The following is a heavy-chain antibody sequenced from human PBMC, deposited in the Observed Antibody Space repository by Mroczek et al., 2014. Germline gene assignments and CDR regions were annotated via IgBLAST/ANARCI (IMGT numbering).Heavy chain of an antibody. CDR1: GFTFSSYG. D-gene: IGHD3-16*01. CDR2: ISYDGSNK. CDR3: AKGYDYVWGTFDY. V-gene: IGHV3-30*18. J-gene: IGHJ4*02. Sequence: QVQLVQSGGGVVQPGRSLRLSCAASGFTFSSYGMHWVRQAPGKGLEWVAVISYDGSNKYYADSVKGRFTISRDNSKNTLYLQMNSLRAEDTAVYYCAKGYDYVWGTFDYWGQGTLVTVSS.